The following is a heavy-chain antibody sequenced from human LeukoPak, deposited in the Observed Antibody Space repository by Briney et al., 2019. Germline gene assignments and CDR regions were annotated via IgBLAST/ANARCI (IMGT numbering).Heavy chain of an antibody. CDR2: IGTAGDT. J-gene: IGHJ4*02. CDR3: ARSRPYGSGSYRYFDY. V-gene: IGHV3-13*01. Sequence: PGGSLRLSCAASGFTFSSYDMHWVRQATGKGLEWVSAIGTAGDTYYPGSVKGRFTISRENAKNSLYLQMNSLRAGDTAVYYCARSRPYGSGSYRYFDYWGQGTLVTVSS. D-gene: IGHD3-10*01. CDR1: GFTFSSYD.